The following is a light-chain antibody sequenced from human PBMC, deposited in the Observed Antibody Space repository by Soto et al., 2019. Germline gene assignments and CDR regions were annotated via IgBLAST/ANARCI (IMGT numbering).Light chain of an antibody. V-gene: IGLV2-14*01. Sequence: QSVLTQPASVSGSPGQSITISCTGTITDIGAYNYVSWYQQHPGKAPKLLIYGVSSRPSGVSNRFSGSKSGNAAYLTISGLQADDEAEYYCRSDTSRITSYVFGTGTKVTVL. CDR2: GVS. CDR1: ITDIGAYNY. CDR3: RSDTSRITSYV. J-gene: IGLJ1*01.